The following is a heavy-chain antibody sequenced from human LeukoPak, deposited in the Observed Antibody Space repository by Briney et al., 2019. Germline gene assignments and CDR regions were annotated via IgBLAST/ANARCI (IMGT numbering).Heavy chain of an antibody. D-gene: IGHD1-26*01. CDR2: ISVSGGST. CDR1: GFTFSNYA. V-gene: IGHV3-23*01. CDR3: AKELLPESGVEGRYAFDI. Sequence: GGSLRLSCAASGFTFSNYAMSWVRQAPGEGLEWVSGISVSGGSTHYAESVKGRFTISRDNSKNTLYLQMNSLRAEDTAIYYYAKELLPESGVEGRYAFDIWGQGTMVTVAS. J-gene: IGHJ3*02.